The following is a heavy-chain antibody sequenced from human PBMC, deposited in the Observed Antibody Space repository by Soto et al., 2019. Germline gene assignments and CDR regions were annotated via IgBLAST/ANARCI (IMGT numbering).Heavy chain of an antibody. J-gene: IGHJ2*01. CDR1: GFTFSSYA. V-gene: IGHV3-30-3*01. D-gene: IGHD6-13*01. Sequence: QVQLVESGGGVVQPGRSLRLSCAASGFTFSSYAMHWVRQAPGKGLEWVAVISYDGSNKYYADSVKGRFTISRDNSKNTLYLQMNSLRAEDTAVYYCARSSSWPDWYFDLWGRGTLVTVSS. CDR2: ISYDGSNK. CDR3: ARSSSWPDWYFDL.